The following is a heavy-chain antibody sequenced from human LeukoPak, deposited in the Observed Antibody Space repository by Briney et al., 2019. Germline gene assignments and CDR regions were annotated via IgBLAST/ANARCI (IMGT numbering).Heavy chain of an antibody. V-gene: IGHV3-48*03. J-gene: IGHJ4*02. D-gene: IGHD6-13*01. Sequence: GGSLRLSCAASGFTFSSYEMNWVRQAPGKGLEWVSYISSSGSTIYYADSVKGRFTISRDNAKNSLYLQMNSLRAEDTAVYYCARDPPVIAAAGIGGYWGQGTLVTVSS. CDR1: GFTFSSYE. CDR3: ARDPPVIAAAGIGGY. CDR2: ISSSGSTI.